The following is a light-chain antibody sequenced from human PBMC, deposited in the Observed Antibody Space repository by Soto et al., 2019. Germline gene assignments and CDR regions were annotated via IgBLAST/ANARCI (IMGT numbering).Light chain of an antibody. CDR2: GAS. Sequence: EKVMTQSPATLSVSTGERATLSCRASQSVSSDLAWYQQKPGQAPRLLIYGASTRATGIAARFSGSGSGTEFTLIISIVQSEDFVVYFGQQYNNWPWTFGQGTKVEIK. J-gene: IGKJ1*01. V-gene: IGKV3-15*01. CDR3: QQYNNWPWT. CDR1: QSVSSD.